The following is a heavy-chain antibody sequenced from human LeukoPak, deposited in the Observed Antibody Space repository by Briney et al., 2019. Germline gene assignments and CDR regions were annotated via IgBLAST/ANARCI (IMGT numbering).Heavy chain of an antibody. CDR1: GFTFDDYG. CDR3: ARDHGGSGYNYGRGAFDI. V-gene: IGHV3-20*04. CDR2: IHWNGGST. D-gene: IGHD5-18*01. Sequence: GGSLRLSCAASGFTFDDYGMSWVRQTSGKGLEWVSGIHWNGGSTDYADSVKGRFTTSRDNAKNSLYLQMNSLRAEDTAFYYCARDHGGSGYNYGRGAFDIWGQGTMVTVSS. J-gene: IGHJ3*02.